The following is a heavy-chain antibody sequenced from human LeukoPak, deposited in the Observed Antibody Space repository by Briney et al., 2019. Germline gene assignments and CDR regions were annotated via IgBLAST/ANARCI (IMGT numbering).Heavy chain of an antibody. V-gene: IGHV3-66*01. Sequence: GGSLRLSCAASGFSVSSNYMSWVRQAPGKGLEWVSLLYAGGNTYYADSVKGRLTISRDNSKNTLYLQMNSLRAEDTAVYYCARFPSSVYSHPLDYWGQGTLVTVSS. CDR2: LYAGGNT. CDR1: GFSVSSNY. J-gene: IGHJ4*02. D-gene: IGHD5/OR15-5a*01. CDR3: ARFPSSVYSHPLDY.